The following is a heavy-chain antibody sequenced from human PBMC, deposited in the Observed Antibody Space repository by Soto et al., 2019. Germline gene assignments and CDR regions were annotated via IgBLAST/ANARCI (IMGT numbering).Heavy chain of an antibody. Sequence: GGSLRLSCAASGFTFSSYSMNWVRQAPGKGLEWVSSISSSSSYIYYADSVKGRFTISRDNAKNSLYLQMNSLRAEDTAVYYCARDRLSLVLFDYWGQGTLVTVSS. V-gene: IGHV3-21*01. CDR1: GFTFSSYS. CDR3: ARDRLSLVLFDY. CDR2: ISSSSSYI. J-gene: IGHJ4*02. D-gene: IGHD3-16*01.